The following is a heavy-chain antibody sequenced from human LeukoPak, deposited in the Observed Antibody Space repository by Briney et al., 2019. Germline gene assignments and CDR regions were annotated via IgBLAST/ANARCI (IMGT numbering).Heavy chain of an antibody. V-gene: IGHV1-18*01. CDR3: ARAARDSSGWYFDY. Sequence: ASVKVSCKASGYTFTSYGISWVRQAPGQGLEWMGWISSYNGNTNYAQKLQGRVTMTTDTSTSTAYMELRSLRSDDTAVYYCARAARDSSGWYFDYWGQGTLVTVSS. CDR1: GYTFTSYG. J-gene: IGHJ4*02. CDR2: ISSYNGNT. D-gene: IGHD6-19*01.